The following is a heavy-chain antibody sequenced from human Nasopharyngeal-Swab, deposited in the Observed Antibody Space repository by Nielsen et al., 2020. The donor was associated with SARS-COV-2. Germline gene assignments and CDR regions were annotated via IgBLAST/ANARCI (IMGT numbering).Heavy chain of an antibody. CDR3: ARDGLDYEYWSAYFMDV. V-gene: IGHV3-21*01. CDR2: IRSSSSYI. Sequence: GGPLRLSCAGSGFTFNNYNFNWVRQAPGKGLVRVSSIRSSSSYIYYADSVKGRFTISRDNAKNSLYLQMNSLSAEDTAVYYCARDGLDYEYWSAYFMDVWGQGTTVTVSS. J-gene: IGHJ6*02. CDR1: GFTFNNYN. D-gene: IGHD3-3*01.